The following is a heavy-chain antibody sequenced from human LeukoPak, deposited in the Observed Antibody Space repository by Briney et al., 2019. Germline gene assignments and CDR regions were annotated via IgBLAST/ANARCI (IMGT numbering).Heavy chain of an antibody. D-gene: IGHD6-6*01. CDR3: ASEYSSSSVNYGMDV. Sequence: PGGSLRLSCAASGFTFSSYAMHWVRQAPGKGLEWVAVISYDGSNKYYADSVKGRFTISRDNSKNTLYLQMNSLRAEDTAVYYCASEYSSSSVNYGMDVWGQGTTVTVSS. V-gene: IGHV3-30-3*01. CDR1: GFTFSSYA. CDR2: ISYDGSNK. J-gene: IGHJ6*02.